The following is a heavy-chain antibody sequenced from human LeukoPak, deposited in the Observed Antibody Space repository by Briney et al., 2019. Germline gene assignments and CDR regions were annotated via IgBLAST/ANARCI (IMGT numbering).Heavy chain of an antibody. CDR2: ISGSGGST. J-gene: IGHJ4*02. CDR3: AKGGPLYGDYDY. D-gene: IGHD4-17*01. CDR1: GFTFNNYA. Sequence: GGSLRLSCAASGFTFNNYAMSWVRQAPGQGLEWVSTISGSGGSTHYADSVKGRFTISGDNSKNTLYVQMNSLRAEDTAVYYCAKGGPLYGDYDYWGQGTLVTVSS. V-gene: IGHV3-23*01.